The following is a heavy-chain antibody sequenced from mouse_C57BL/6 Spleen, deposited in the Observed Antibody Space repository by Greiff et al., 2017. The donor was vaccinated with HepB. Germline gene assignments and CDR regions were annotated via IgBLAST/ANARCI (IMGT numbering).Heavy chain of an antibody. D-gene: IGHD1-1*01. CDR2: IWGGGST. CDR3: AKRGTTVVATEGYFDV. J-gene: IGHJ1*03. V-gene: IGHV2-9*01. CDR1: GFSLTSYG. Sequence: VQLQQSGPGLVAPSQSLSITCTVSGFSLTSYGVDWVRQPPGKGLEWLGVIWGGGSTNYNSALMSRLSISKDNSKSQVFLKMNSLQTDDTAMYYCAKRGTTVVATEGYFDVWGTGTTVTVSS.